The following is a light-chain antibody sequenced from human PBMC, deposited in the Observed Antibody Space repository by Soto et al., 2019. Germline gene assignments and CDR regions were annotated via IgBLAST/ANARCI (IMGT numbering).Light chain of an antibody. CDR3: QQYGSSPLT. CDR1: QSVGSY. Sequence: EIVLTQSQDTLSLSPGESATLSCRASQSVGSYLAWYQQKPGQAPRLLIYDASNRATGIPDRFSGSGSGTDFTLTISRLEPEDFAVYYCQQYGSSPLTFGGGTKVHIK. J-gene: IGKJ4*01. CDR2: DAS. V-gene: IGKV3-20*01.